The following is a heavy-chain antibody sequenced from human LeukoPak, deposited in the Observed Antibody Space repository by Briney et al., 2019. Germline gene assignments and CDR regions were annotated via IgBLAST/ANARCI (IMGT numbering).Heavy chain of an antibody. CDR1: GGSISSGGYY. D-gene: IGHD3-10*01. CDR3: ARDQRFGNYNWLDP. Sequence: SETQSLTRTVSGGSISSGGYYWSWIRQHPGKGLEWIGYIYYSGSTYYNPSLKSRVTISVDTSKNQFSLKLSSVTAADTAVYYCARDQRFGNYNWLDPWGQGTLVTVSS. V-gene: IGHV4-31*03. J-gene: IGHJ5*02. CDR2: IYYSGST.